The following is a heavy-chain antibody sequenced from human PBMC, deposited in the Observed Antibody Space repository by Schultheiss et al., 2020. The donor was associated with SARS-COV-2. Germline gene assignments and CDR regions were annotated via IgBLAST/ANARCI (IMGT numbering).Heavy chain of an antibody. CDR2: ISSSSSYI. V-gene: IGHV3-21*04. CDR3: ARGGDIVVVPAEDFYMDV. J-gene: IGHJ6*03. Sequence: GGSLRLSCAASGFTFSSYAMHWVRQAPGKGLEWVSSISSSSSYIYYADSVKGRFTISRDNAKNSLYLQMSSLRVEDTAVYYCARGGDIVVVPAEDFYMDVWGKGTTVTVSS. D-gene: IGHD2-2*01. CDR1: GFTFSSYA.